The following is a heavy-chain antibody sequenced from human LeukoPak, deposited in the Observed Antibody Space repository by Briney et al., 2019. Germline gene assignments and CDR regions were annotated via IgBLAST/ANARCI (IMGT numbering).Heavy chain of an antibody. Sequence: QPGGSLRLSCAASGFTFDDYAMHWVRQAPGKGLEWVSGISWNSGSIAYADSVKGRFTISRDNAKNSLYLQMNSLRAEDTALYYWGKDLNFALDYWGQGNLVTVSS. V-gene: IGHV3-9*01. J-gene: IGHJ4*02. D-gene: IGHD1-20*01. CDR3: GKDLNFALDY. CDR2: ISWNSGSI. CDR1: GFTFDDYA.